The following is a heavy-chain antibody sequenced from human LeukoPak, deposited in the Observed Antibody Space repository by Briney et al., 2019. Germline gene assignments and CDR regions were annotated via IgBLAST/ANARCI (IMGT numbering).Heavy chain of an antibody. Sequence: GGSLRLSCAASGFTFSSYGMHWVSQAPGKGLEWVAFIRYDGSNKYYADSVKGRFTISRDNSKNTLYLQMNSLRAEDTAVYYCAREGYYDSSGYSGFGVYWGQGTLVTVSS. CDR1: GFTFSSYG. CDR3: AREGYYDSSGYSGFGVY. CDR2: IRYDGSNK. J-gene: IGHJ4*02. D-gene: IGHD3-22*01. V-gene: IGHV3-30*02.